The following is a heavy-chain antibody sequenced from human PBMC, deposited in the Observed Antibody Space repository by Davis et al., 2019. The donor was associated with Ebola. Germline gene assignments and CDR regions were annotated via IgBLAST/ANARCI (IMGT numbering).Heavy chain of an antibody. V-gene: IGHV3-74*01. CDR1: GFTFSSYW. J-gene: IGHJ6*02. CDR2: INSDGSST. CDR3: ATREFYYYYYGMTS. Sequence: GESLKISCAASGFTFSSYWMHWVRQAPGKGLVWVSRINSDGSSTSYADSVKGRFTISRDNAKNTLYLQMNSLRAEDTAVYYCATREFYYYYYGMTSGAKGPRSPSP. D-gene: IGHD2-2*01.